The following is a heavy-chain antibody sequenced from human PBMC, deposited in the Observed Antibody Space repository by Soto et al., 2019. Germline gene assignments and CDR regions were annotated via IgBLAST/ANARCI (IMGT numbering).Heavy chain of an antibody. D-gene: IGHD3-10*01. CDR1: GASISSHY. Sequence: PSETLSLTCTVSGASISSHYWTWIRQAPGKGLEWVGSISDSGTTYYNPSLKSRVTISVDTSSILFSLKLSSVTAADTAVYHCAGGLWFGELGVWFDPWGQGTLVTAPQ. J-gene: IGHJ5*02. V-gene: IGHV4-59*11. CDR2: ISDSGTT. CDR3: AGGLWFGELGVWFDP.